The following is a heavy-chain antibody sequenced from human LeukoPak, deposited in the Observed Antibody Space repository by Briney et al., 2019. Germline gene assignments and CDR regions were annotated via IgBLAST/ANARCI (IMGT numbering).Heavy chain of an antibody. CDR3: VRGDQEASEPAFDY. D-gene: IGHD1-14*01. CDR2: ISSGGSTI. CDR1: GFTFSSYS. V-gene: IGHV3-48*02. J-gene: IGHJ4*02. Sequence: PGGSLRLSRAASGFTFSSYSMNWVRQAPGKGLEWVSYISSGGSTIYYADSVRGRFTISRDTAKNSLYLEMNSLRDEDTAMYYCVRGDQEASEPAFDYWGQGTLVTVSS.